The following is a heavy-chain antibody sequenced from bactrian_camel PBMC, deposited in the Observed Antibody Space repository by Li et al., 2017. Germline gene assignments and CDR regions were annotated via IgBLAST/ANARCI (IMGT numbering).Heavy chain of an antibody. CDR2: INRDGTT. J-gene: IGHJ4*01. CDR3: AAVRAQRSLPSWSCPLVTSRYNY. V-gene: IGHV3S53*01. Sequence: HVQLVESGGGSVQAGGSLRLSCQATGDTSRPCLGWWRRLPGQAREGLVAINRDGTTSYADSVKGRFTISQDNAKNTVYLQMSNLKPEDTAMYYCAAVRAQRSLPSWSCPLVTSRYNYWGQGTQVTVS. D-gene: IGHD6*01. CDR1: GDTSRPC.